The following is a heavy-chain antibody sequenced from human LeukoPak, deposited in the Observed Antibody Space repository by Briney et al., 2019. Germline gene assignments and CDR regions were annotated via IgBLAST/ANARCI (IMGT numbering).Heavy chain of an antibody. V-gene: IGHV4-34*01. CDR3: AGLRHDIVVVPAAEKEDY. Sequence: SETLSLTCAVYGGAFSDYYWSWIRQPPGKGLEWLGEINHSGSTNYNPSPKSRVTISVDTSKNQFSLKLSSVTAADTAVYYCAGLRHDIVVVPAAEKEDYWGQGTLVTVSS. CDR1: GGAFSDYY. D-gene: IGHD2-2*01. CDR2: INHSGST. J-gene: IGHJ4*02.